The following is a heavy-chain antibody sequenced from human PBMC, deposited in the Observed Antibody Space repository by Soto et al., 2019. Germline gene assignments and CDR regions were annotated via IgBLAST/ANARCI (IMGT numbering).Heavy chain of an antibody. D-gene: IGHD3-3*01. CDR3: ATSVDYDFFYYFDY. CDR1: VGSFSGYY. Sequence: SETLSLTCAVYVGSFSGYYWSWIRQPPGKGLEWIGYIYHSGSTNYNPSLKSRVTISVDTSKNQFSLKLSSVTAADTAVYYCATSVDYDFFYYFDYWGQGTLVTVSS. V-gene: IGHV4-59*08. CDR2: IYHSGST. J-gene: IGHJ4*02.